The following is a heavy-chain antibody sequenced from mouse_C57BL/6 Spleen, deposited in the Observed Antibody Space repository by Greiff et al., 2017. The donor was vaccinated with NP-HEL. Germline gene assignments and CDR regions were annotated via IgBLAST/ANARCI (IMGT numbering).Heavy chain of an antibody. J-gene: IGHJ2*01. Sequence: EVMLVESGAELVRPGASVKLSCTASGFNIKDDYMHWVKQRPEQGLEWIGWLDPENGDTEYASKFQGKATITADTSSNTAYLQLSSLTSEDTAVYYCTAITTVVAHYFDYWGQGTTLTVSS. V-gene: IGHV14-4*01. CDR2: LDPENGDT. CDR1: GFNIKDDY. D-gene: IGHD1-1*01. CDR3: TAITTVVAHYFDY.